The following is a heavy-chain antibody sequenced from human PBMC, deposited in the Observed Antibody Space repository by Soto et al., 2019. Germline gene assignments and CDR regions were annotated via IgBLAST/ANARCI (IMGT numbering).Heavy chain of an antibody. CDR2: IYYSGST. CDR1: GGSISSYY. V-gene: IGHV4-59*01. Sequence: SETLSLTCTVSGGSISSYYWSWIRQPPGKGLEWIGYIYYSGSTNYNPSLKSRVTISVDTSKNQFSLKLSSVTAADTAVYYCARISYSSRWYVRGYFDYWGQGTLVTVYS. CDR3: ARISYSSRWYVRGYFDY. J-gene: IGHJ4*02. D-gene: IGHD6-19*01.